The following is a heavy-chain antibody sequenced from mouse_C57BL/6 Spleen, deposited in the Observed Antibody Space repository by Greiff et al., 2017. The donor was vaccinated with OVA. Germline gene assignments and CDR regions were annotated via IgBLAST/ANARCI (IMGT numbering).Heavy chain of an antibody. CDR2: ISSGGSYT. Sequence: EVQLVESGGDLVKPGGSLKLSCAASGFTFSSYGMSWVRQTPDKRLEWVATISSGGSYTYYPDSVKGRFTISRDKAKNTLYLQMSSLKSEDTAMYDCASATTGYAMDYWGQGTSVTVSS. D-gene: IGHD2-12*01. CDR3: ASATTGYAMDY. V-gene: IGHV5-6*01. CDR1: GFTFSSYG. J-gene: IGHJ4*01.